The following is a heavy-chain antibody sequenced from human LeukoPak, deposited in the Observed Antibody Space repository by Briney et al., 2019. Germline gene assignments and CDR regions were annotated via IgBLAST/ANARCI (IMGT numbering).Heavy chain of an antibody. CDR1: GFTFGDYA. D-gene: IGHD2-15*01. V-gene: IGHV3-49*04. CDR3: TRLGRVVAATFDY. Sequence: GGSLRLSCTASGFTFGDYAVSWVRQAPGKGLEWVGFIRSKTYDGTTEYAASVKGRFTISRDDSKRIAYLQMNSLKTEDTAVYYCTRLGRVVAATFDYWGQGTLVTVSS. J-gene: IGHJ4*02. CDR2: IRSKTYDGTT.